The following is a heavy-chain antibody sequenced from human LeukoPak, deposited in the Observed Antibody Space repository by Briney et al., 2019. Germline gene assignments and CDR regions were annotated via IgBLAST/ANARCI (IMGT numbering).Heavy chain of an antibody. CDR3: ARLGDSSGYFSNYFDP. CDR1: GYSFTNYW. Sequence: GESLKISCKGFGYSFTNYWIGWVRQMPGEGLEWMGIIYPGDSDTRYNPSFQGQVTISADKSIATAFLQWSSLKASDTAMYYCARLGDSSGYFSNYFDPRGQGTLVTVSS. V-gene: IGHV5-51*01. CDR2: IYPGDSDT. J-gene: IGHJ5*02. D-gene: IGHD3-22*01.